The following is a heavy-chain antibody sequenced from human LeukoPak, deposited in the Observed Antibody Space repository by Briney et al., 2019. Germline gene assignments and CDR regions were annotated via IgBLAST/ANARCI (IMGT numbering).Heavy chain of an antibody. V-gene: IGHV3-48*04. CDR3: ARAHLYYYYMDV. CDR1: GFTFSSYS. J-gene: IGHJ6*03. Sequence: GGSLRLSCAASGFTFSSYSMNWVRQAPGKWLEWVSYISSSSSTIYYADSVKGRFTISRDNAKNSLYLQMNSLRAEDTAVYYCARAHLYYYYMDVWGKGTAVTVSS. CDR2: ISSSSSTI.